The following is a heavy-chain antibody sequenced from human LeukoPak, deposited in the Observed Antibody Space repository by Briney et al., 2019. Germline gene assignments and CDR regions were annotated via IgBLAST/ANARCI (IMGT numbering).Heavy chain of an antibody. J-gene: IGHJ5*02. CDR2: ISAYNGNT. Sequence: ASVKVSCKASGYTFTSYGISWVRQAPRQGVEWVGWISAYNGNTNYAQKLQGRVTMTTDTSTSTAYMELRSLRSDDTAVYYCAREGPYCGGDCHLNWFDPWGQGTLVTVSS. CDR1: GYTFTSYG. D-gene: IGHD2-21*02. V-gene: IGHV1-18*01. CDR3: AREGPYCGGDCHLNWFDP.